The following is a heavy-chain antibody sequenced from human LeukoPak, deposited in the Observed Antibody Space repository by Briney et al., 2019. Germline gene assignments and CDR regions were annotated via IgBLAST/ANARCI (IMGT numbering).Heavy chain of an antibody. D-gene: IGHD2-15*01. CDR1: GFTFSSYA. CDR3: AKSCSGGSCYSDY. V-gene: IGHV3-23*01. Sequence: GGSLRLSCAASGFTFSSYAMSWVRQAPGKGLEWVSAISGSGGSTYYVDSVRGRFTISRDNSKNTLYLQMNSLRAEDTAVYYCAKSCSGGSCYSDYWGQGTLVTVSS. J-gene: IGHJ4*02. CDR2: ISGSGGST.